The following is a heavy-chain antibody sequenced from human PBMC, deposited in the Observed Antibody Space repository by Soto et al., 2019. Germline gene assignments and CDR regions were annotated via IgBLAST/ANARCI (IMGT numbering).Heavy chain of an antibody. D-gene: IGHD1-7*01. CDR1: GFTFSSYA. J-gene: IGHJ3*02. CDR3: AKGKKYELKGTDAFDI. Sequence: PGGSLRLSCAASGFTFSSYAMSGVRQAPGKGLKRVSAISGSGGSTYYADYVKGRFTISRDNSKNTLYLQMNSLRAEDTAVYYCAKGKKYELKGTDAFDIWGKGTMVTVSS. CDR2: ISGSGGST. V-gene: IGHV3-23*01.